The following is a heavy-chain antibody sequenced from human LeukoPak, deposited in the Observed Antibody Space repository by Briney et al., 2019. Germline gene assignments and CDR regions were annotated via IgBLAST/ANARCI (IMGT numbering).Heavy chain of an antibody. D-gene: IGHD2-2*01. V-gene: IGHV4-39*02. J-gene: IGHJ4*02. Sequence: PSETLSLTCTVSGGSISSSSYYWGWIRQPPGKGLEWIGSIYYSGSTYYNPSLKSRVTISVDTSKNQFSLKLSSVTAADTAVYYCARETAMGYWGQGTLVTVSS. CDR3: ARETAMGY. CDR2: IYYSGST. CDR1: GGSISSSSYY.